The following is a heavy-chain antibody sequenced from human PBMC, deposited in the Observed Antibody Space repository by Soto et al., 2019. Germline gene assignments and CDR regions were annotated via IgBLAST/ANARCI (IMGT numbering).Heavy chain of an antibody. D-gene: IGHD1-1*01. CDR3: AHRAGLQGNWDGGYFDF. Sequence: QITLKESGPTRVKPTQTLTLACTFSGFSLSSIGVGVGWIRQPPGKALEQLALIYWDDDKRYSPSLKSRLTITKDTSKNQVVLTMTNMDPVDTATYYCAHRAGLQGNWDGGYFDFWGQGALVTVSS. CDR1: GFSLSSIGVG. CDR2: IYWDDDK. J-gene: IGHJ4*02. V-gene: IGHV2-5*02.